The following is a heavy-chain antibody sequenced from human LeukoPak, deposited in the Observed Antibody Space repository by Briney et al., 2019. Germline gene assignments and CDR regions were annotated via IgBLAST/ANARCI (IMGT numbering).Heavy chain of an antibody. J-gene: IGHJ6*02. D-gene: IGHD2-2*01. CDR1: GGSISSGGYY. CDR3: AREQYCSSTSCYFIPARNGMDV. CDR2: IYYSGST. Sequence: SETLSLTCTVSGGSISSGGYYWSWIRQHPGKGLEWIGYIYYSGSTYYNPSLKSRVTISVDTSKNQFSLKLSSVTAADTAVYYCAREQYCSSTSCYFIPARNGMDVWGQGTTVIVSS. V-gene: IGHV4-31*03.